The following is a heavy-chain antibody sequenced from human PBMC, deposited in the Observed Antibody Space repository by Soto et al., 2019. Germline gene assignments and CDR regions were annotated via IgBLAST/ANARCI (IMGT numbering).Heavy chain of an antibody. CDR2: ISWNSGNI. V-gene: IGHV3-9*01. D-gene: IGHD5-18*01. J-gene: IGHJ4*02. Sequence: EVQLEESGGALVQPGRSLRLSCAASGFTFDDYAMHWVRQVLGKGLEWVSSISWNSGNIGYADSVKGRFTTSRDNAKNSLYLQMNRLGPEDTALYYCVRAKGGYSYGTPFDYWGQGTLVTVS. CDR1: GFTFDDYA. CDR3: VRAKGGYSYGTPFDY.